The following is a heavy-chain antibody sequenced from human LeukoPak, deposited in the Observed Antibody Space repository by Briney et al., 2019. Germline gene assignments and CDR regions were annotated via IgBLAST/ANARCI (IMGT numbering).Heavy chain of an antibody. CDR3: ARVHIPYGSGKIDY. Sequence: ASVKVSCKASGYTFRSYGLSWVRQAPEQGLEWMGWINTNTGNPTYAQGFTGRFVFSLDTSVSTAYLQISSLKAEDTAVYYCARVHIPYGSGKIDYWGQGTLVTVSS. J-gene: IGHJ4*02. CDR2: INTNTGNP. D-gene: IGHD3-10*01. CDR1: GYTFRSYG. V-gene: IGHV7-4-1*02.